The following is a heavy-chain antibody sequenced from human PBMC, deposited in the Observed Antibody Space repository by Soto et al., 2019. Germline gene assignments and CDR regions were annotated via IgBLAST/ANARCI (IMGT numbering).Heavy chain of an antibody. V-gene: IGHV1-3*04. CDR3: ARPKDYDDCLDL. D-gene: IGHD3-22*01. J-gene: IGHJ4*02. CDR1: GYAFTRFT. Sequence: QAQLVQSGAEVQKPGASVKVSCKASGYAFTRFTIHWVRQAPGQRLEWMGSINTGNGNTRFLQKFQGRVTFTRDTSANTAYMELRSLISDDTAVYYCARPKDYDDCLDLWGQGTLVTVSS. CDR2: INTGNGNT.